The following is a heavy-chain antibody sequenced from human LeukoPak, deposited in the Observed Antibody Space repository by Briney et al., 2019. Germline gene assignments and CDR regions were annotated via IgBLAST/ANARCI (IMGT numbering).Heavy chain of an antibody. D-gene: IGHD3-16*02. CDR2: INTDGSST. CDR3: ARDPTLSSYYFDY. CDR1: GFTLSSYW. J-gene: IGHJ4*02. Sequence: GGSLRLSCAASGFTLSSYWMHWVRQAPGKGLVWVSRINTDGSSTSYADSVKGRFTISRDNAKNTLYLQMNSLRAEDTAVYYCARDPTLSSYYFDYWGQGTLVTVSS. V-gene: IGHV3-74*01.